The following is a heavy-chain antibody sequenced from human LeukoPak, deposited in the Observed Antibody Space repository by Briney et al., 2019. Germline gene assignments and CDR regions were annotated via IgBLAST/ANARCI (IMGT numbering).Heavy chain of an antibody. CDR1: GFTFSTYG. V-gene: IGHV3-30*02. Sequence: PGGSLRLSCAASGFTFSTYGMHWVRQAPGRGLEWVAFIRSDASEKYYADSVKGRFTTSRDNSKNTLYMQMNSLRVEDTAVYYCALDSSGYYYNYWGQGTPVTVSS. J-gene: IGHJ4*02. CDR3: ALDSSGYYYNY. CDR2: IRSDASEK. D-gene: IGHD3-22*01.